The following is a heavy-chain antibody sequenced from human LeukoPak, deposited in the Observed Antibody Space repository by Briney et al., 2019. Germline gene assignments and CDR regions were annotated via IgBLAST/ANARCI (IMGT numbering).Heavy chain of an antibody. V-gene: IGHV6-1*01. Sequence: PSQTLSLTCAISGDSVSSTSAAWNWIRQSPSRGLEWLGRTYYRSKWNYDYAVSVKGRITINPDTSNNQFSLLLNSVTPEDTAVYYCASTHMGNYWIDYWGQGTLVTVSS. D-gene: IGHD1-7*01. CDR1: GDSVSSTSAA. CDR3: ASTHMGNYWIDY. J-gene: IGHJ4*02. CDR2: TYYRSKWNY.